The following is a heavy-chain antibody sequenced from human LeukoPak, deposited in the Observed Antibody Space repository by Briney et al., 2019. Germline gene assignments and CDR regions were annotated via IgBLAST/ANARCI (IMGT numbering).Heavy chain of an antibody. CDR1: GYTLTELS. CDR2: FDPEDGET. CDR3: VTESTTRSSGWYTIDY. V-gene: IGHV1-24*01. Sequence: GASVKVSCKVSGYTLTELSMHWVRQAPGKGLEWMGGFDPEDGETIYAQKFQGRVTMTEDTSTDTAYMELSSLRSEDTAVYYCVTESTTRSSGWYTIDYWGQGTLDTVSS. J-gene: IGHJ4*02. D-gene: IGHD6-19*01.